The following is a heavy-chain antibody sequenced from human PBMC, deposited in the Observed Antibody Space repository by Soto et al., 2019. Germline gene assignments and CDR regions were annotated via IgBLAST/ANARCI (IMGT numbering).Heavy chain of an antibody. V-gene: IGHV1-18*01. Sequence: ASVKVSCKASGYTFTSYGISWVRQAPGQGLEWMGWISAYNGNTNYAQKPQGRVTMTTDTSTSTAYMELRSLSFDDTAVYYCARLGDFWSGITNWFDPWGQGTLVTVSS. CDR1: GYTFTSYG. J-gene: IGHJ5*02. CDR2: ISAYNGNT. CDR3: ARLGDFWSGITNWFDP. D-gene: IGHD3-3*01.